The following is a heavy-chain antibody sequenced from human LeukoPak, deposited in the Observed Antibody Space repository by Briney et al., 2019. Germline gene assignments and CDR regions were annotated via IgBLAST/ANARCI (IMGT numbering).Heavy chain of an antibody. V-gene: IGHV4-59*01. CDR3: ARALNDYYVDY. D-gene: IGHD2-21*02. CDR2: IYYNGISGST. Sequence: PSETLSLICTVSGGSISSYYWSWIRQPPGKGLDWIGYIYYNGISGSTNYNPSLNSRVTISADLSKKRLSLKLSSVTAADTAVYYCARALNDYYVDYWGQGARVTVSS. CDR1: GGSISSYY. J-gene: IGHJ4*02.